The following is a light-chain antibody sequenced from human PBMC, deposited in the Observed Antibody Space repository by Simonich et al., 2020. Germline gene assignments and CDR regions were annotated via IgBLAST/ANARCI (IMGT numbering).Light chain of an antibody. V-gene: IGLV2-11*01. CDR1: SSDVGGYNY. CDR3: CSYAGSYTV. J-gene: IGLJ3*02. Sequence: QSALTQPRSVSGSPGQSVTISCTGTSSDVGGYNYVSWYQQHPGKAPKLMLYDVSKRPSGVPDRFSGSKSGNPASLTISGLQAEDEADYYCCSYAGSYTVFGGGTKLTVL. CDR2: DVS.